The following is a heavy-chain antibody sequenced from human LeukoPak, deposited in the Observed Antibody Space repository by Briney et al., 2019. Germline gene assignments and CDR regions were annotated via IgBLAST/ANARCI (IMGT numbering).Heavy chain of an antibody. CDR2: IRYDGSNK. J-gene: IGHJ4*02. CDR1: GFTFSSYG. Sequence: GGSLRLSCAASGFTFSSYGMHWVRQAPGKGLEWVAFIRYDGSNKYYADSVKGRFTISRDDSKNTLYLQMNSLRAEDTAVYYCAKAAVAGTGGLYFDYWGQGTLVTVSS. CDR3: AKAAVAGTGGLYFDY. V-gene: IGHV3-30*02. D-gene: IGHD6-19*01.